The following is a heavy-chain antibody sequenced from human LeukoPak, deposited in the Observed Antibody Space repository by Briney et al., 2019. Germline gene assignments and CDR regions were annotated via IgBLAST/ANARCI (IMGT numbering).Heavy chain of an antibody. CDR3: ARGWRGYCSSTSCQPYNWFDP. V-gene: IGHV4-34*01. CDR2: INHSGST. Sequence: SSETLSLTCAVYGGSFSGYYWSWIRQPPGKGLEWIGEINHSGSTNYKPSLKSRVTISVDTSKNQFSLKLSSVTAADTAVYSCARGWRGYCSSTSCQPYNWFDPWGQGTLVTVSS. CDR1: GGSFSGYY. D-gene: IGHD2-2*01. J-gene: IGHJ5*02.